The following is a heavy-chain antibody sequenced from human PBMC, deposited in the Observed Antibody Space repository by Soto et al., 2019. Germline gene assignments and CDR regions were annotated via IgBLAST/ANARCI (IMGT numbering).Heavy chain of an antibody. D-gene: IGHD3-22*01. Sequence: PGGSLRLSCSASGFTFSIYAMHWVRQAPGKGLEYVSSISTNGGSTDYADSVKGRFTISRDNSKNTVYLQMSSLRVEDTAVYYCVKGEYYYHSSGYYPFDYWGQGTLVTVSS. J-gene: IGHJ4*02. V-gene: IGHV3-64D*06. CDR3: VKGEYYYHSSGYYPFDY. CDR1: GFTFSIYA. CDR2: ISTNGGST.